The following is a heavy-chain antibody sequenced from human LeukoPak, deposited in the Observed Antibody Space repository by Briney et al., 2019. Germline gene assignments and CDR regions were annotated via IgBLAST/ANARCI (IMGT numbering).Heavy chain of an antibody. D-gene: IGHD3-10*01. Sequence: SETLSLTCTVSGYSISSGYYWGWIRQPPGKGLEWIGEINHSGSTNYNPSLKSRVTISVDTSKNQFSLKLSSVTAADTAVYYCARGGPNMHYYGSGSYRDLNYWGQGTLVTVSS. CDR1: GYSISSGYY. V-gene: IGHV4-38-2*02. J-gene: IGHJ4*02. CDR2: INHSGST. CDR3: ARGGPNMHYYGSGSYRDLNY.